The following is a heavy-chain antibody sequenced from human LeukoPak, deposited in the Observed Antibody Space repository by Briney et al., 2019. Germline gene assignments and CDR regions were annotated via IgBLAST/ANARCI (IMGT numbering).Heavy chain of an antibody. J-gene: IGHJ4*02. Sequence: SETLSLTRTVSGGSISSSSDYWGWIRQPPGKGLGWIGSIYYSGSPYYNPSLTSRVTISVDSSKNQSSLKLSSVTAADTAVYYCARGEYLESDYWGQGTLVTVSS. CDR2: IYYSGSP. CDR3: ARGEYLESDY. D-gene: IGHD2-2*02. CDR1: GGSISSSSDY. V-gene: IGHV4-39*01.